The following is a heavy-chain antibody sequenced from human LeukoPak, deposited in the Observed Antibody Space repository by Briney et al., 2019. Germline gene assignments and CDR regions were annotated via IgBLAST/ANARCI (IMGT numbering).Heavy chain of an antibody. CDR3: ARHEYSSGVIDY. CDR1: GGSISSDY. D-gene: IGHD6-19*01. CDR2: IYISGNT. J-gene: IGHJ4*02. V-gene: IGHV4-59*08. Sequence: SETLSLTCTVSGGSISSDYWSWIRQPPGKGLEWIGYIYISGNTNYNPSLKSRVTISMDTSKNQFSLKLSSVTAADTAVYYCARHEYSSGVIDYWGQGTLVTVSS.